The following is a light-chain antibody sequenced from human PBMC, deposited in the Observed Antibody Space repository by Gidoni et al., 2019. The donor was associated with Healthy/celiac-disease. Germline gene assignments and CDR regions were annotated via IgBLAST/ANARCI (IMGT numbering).Light chain of an antibody. J-gene: IGKJ1*01. Sequence: DIQMTQSPSTLSASVGDRVTITGRASQSISSWLAWYQQKPGKAPKLLIYKASSLESGVPSRFSGSGSGTEFTLTISSLQPDDFATYYCQHPWTFGQGTKVEIK. V-gene: IGKV1-5*03. CDR1: QSISSW. CDR2: KAS. CDR3: QHPWT.